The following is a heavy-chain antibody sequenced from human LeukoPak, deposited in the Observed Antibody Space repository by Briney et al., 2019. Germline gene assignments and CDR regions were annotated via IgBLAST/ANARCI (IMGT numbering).Heavy chain of an antibody. D-gene: IGHD2-15*01. V-gene: IGHV4-39*07. CDR1: GGSISSSSYY. CDR2: IYYSGST. J-gene: IGHJ4*02. CDR3: ARGRRYCSGGSCHPDFDY. Sequence: ASETLSLTCTVSGGSISSSSYYWGWIRQPPGKGLEWIGSIYYSGSTYYNPSLKSRVTISVDTSKNQFSLKLSSVTAADTAVYYCARGRRYCSGGSCHPDFDYWGQGTLVTVSS.